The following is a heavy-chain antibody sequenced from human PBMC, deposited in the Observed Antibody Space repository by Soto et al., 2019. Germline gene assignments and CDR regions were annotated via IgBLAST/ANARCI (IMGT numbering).Heavy chain of an antibody. CDR3: ARDLGYSSSGFDY. D-gene: IGHD6-13*01. J-gene: IGHJ4*02. CDR1: GGSVSSGSYY. CDR2: IYYSGST. Sequence: SETLSLTCTVSGGSVSSGSYYWSWIRQPPGKGLEWIGHIYYSGSTNYNPSLKSRVTISVDTSKNQFSLKLSSVTAADTAVYYCARDLGYSSSGFDYWGQGTLVTVSS. V-gene: IGHV4-61*01.